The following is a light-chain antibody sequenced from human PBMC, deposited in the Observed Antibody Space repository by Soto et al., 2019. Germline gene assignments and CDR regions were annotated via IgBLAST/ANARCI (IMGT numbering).Light chain of an antibody. CDR1: QSLLHSNGYNY. CDR3: MQALQTPV. J-gene: IGKJ5*01. Sequence: DIVLTQSPLSLPVTPGEPASISCRSSQSLLHSNGYNYLDWYLQKPGQSPQLLIYLGSNRASGVPDRFSGSGSGTDFTLRISRVEAEDVGVYFCMQALQTPVFGQGTRLEI. V-gene: IGKV2-28*01. CDR2: LGS.